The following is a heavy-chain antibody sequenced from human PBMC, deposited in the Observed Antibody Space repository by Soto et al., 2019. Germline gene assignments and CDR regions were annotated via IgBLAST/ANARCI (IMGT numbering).Heavy chain of an antibody. J-gene: IGHJ4*02. CDR3: ARAGFWNLDS. CDR2: VHHTKRA. D-gene: IGHD1-1*01. Sequence: QVLLQEPGPGVVKPSGTLSLTCVVSDKSISKDIWWNWVRQPPGQGLEWIGEVHHTKRALYNPALRSRVTVSADLFNSKIFLELHSLGAADTAVYYCARAGFWNLDSWGQGTPVTVSS. CDR1: DKSISKDIW. V-gene: IGHV4-4*02.